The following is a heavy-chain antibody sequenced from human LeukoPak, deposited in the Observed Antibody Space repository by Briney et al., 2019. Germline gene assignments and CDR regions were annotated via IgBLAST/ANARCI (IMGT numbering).Heavy chain of an antibody. CDR2: IYTSGST. D-gene: IGHD3-10*01. CDR3: ARGAYYYGSGKIFDY. V-gene: IGHV4-4*07. J-gene: IGHJ4*02. Sequence: SETLSLTCTVSGGSISSYYWSWIRQPAGKGLEWIGRIYTSGSTNYNPSLKSRVTMSVDTSKNQFSLKLSSVTAADTAVCYCARGAYYYGSGKIFDYWGQGTLVTVSS. CDR1: GGSISSYY.